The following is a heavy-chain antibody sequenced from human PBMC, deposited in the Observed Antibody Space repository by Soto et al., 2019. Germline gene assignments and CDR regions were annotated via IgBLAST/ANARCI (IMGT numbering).Heavy chain of an antibody. V-gene: IGHV1-18*04. D-gene: IGHD6-13*01. CDR2: ISAYNGNT. Sequence: ASVKVSCKASGYTFTSYGISWVRQAPGQGLEWMGWISAYNGNTNYAQKLQGRVTMTTDTSTSTAYMELRSLRSDDTAVYYCARDGSSWFLLRNFDYWGQGTLVTVSS. CDR1: GYTFTSYG. J-gene: IGHJ4*02. CDR3: ARDGSSWFLLRNFDY.